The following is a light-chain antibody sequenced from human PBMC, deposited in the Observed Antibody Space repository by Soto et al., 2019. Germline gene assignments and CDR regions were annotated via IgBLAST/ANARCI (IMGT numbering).Light chain of an antibody. CDR3: SSYTSSSTVGPGVV. V-gene: IGLV2-18*02. Sequence: QSALTQPPSVSGSPGQSVTISCTGTSSDVGSYNRVSWYQQPPGTAPKLMIYEVSNRPSGVPDRFSGSKSGNTASLTISGLQAEDEADYYCSSYTSSSTVGPGVVFGGGTKVTVL. CDR1: SSDVGSYNR. J-gene: IGLJ2*01. CDR2: EVS.